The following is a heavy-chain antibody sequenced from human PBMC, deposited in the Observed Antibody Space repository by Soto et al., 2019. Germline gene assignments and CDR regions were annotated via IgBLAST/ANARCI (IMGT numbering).Heavy chain of an antibody. D-gene: IGHD3-10*01. CDR2: INHSGST. J-gene: IGHJ3*02. CDR3: ARSLRSLDYYGSGSYPNAFDI. Sequence: SETLSLTCAVYGGSFSGYYWSWIRQPPGKGLEWIGEINHSGSTNYNPSLKSRVNISVDTSKNQFSLKLSSVTAADTAVYYCARSLRSLDYYGSGSYPNAFDIWGQGTMVTVSS. V-gene: IGHV4-34*01. CDR1: GGSFSGYY.